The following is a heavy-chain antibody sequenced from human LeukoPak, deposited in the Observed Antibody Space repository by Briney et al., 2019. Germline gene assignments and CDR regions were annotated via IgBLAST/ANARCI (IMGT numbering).Heavy chain of an antibody. J-gene: IGHJ4*02. D-gene: IGHD3-22*01. V-gene: IGHV4-59*01. Sequence: SETLSLTCTVSGGSISSYYWSWIRQPPGKGLEWIGYIYYSGSTNYNPSLKSRVTISVDTSKNQFSLKLSSVTAADTAVYYCASSDYYDSSGYYSWGQGTLVTVSS. CDR1: GGSISSYY. CDR2: IYYSGST. CDR3: ASSDYYDSSGYYS.